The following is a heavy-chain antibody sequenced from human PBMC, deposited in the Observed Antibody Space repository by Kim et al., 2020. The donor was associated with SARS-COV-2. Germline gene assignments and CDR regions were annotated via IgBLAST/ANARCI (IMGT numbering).Heavy chain of an antibody. CDR2: IYFTGTT. Sequence: SETLSLTCTVSGGSIRNVSSYWNWIRQPPGKGLEWIGRIYFTGTTYYNPSLKSRVTISIDTSNNHFSLSLISVTAADTAVYYCARRGSGPFDYWGQGTLVTVSS. CDR3: ARRGSGPFDY. J-gene: IGHJ4*02. CDR1: GGSIRNVSSY. V-gene: IGHV4-39*02. D-gene: IGHD3-3*01.